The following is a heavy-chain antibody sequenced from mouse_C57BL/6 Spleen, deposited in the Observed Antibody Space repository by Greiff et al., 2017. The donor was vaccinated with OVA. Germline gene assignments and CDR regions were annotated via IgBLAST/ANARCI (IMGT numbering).Heavy chain of an antibody. J-gene: IGHJ2*01. V-gene: IGHV1-64*01. CDR2: INPNSGST. Sequence: VKLQQPGAELVKPGASVKLSCKASGYTFTSYWMHWVKQRPGQGLEWIGMINPNSGSTNYNEKFKSKATLTVAKSPSTPYMQLSSLTSEDSAVYYCARWLPPVDYWGQGTTLTVSS. D-gene: IGHD2-2*01. CDR1: GYTFTSYW. CDR3: ARWLPPVDY.